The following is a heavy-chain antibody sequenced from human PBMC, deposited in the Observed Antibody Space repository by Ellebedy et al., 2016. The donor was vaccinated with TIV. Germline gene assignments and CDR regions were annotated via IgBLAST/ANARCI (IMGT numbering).Heavy chain of an antibody. CDR2: IYPGDSDT. J-gene: IGHJ4*02. V-gene: IGHV5-51*01. CDR1: GYSFTSYW. CDR3: ARHYCSGGSCYFDY. Sequence: GGSLRLSCKGSGYSFTSYWIGWVRQMPGKGLEWMGIIYPGDSDTRYSPSFQGQVTISADKSISTAYLQWSSLKASDTAMYYCARHYCSGGSCYFDYWGQGTLVTVSS. D-gene: IGHD2-15*01.